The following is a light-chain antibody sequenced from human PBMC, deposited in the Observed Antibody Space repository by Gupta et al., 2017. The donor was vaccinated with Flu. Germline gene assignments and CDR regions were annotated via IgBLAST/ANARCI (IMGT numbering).Light chain of an antibody. V-gene: IGKV3-15*01. J-gene: IGKJ2*01. CDR2: GAS. CDR3: QQENNWPYT. CDR1: QSVSSN. Sequence: PATLSVSPGERATLSCRASQSVSSNLAWYQQKPGQAPRLFIYGASTRATGFPARFSGSGSGTEFTLTISSLQSEDFAVYYCQQENNWPYTFGQGTKLEIK.